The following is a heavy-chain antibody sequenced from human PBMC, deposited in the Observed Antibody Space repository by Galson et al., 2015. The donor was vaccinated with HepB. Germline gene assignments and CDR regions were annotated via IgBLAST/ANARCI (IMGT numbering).Heavy chain of an antibody. J-gene: IGHJ4*02. CDR3: ARDRRGVTRHFDY. CDR1: GFTFSSYS. D-gene: IGHD4-17*01. V-gene: IGHV3-21*01. Sequence: SLRLSCAASGFTFSSYSMNWVRQAPGKGLEWVSSISSSSSYIYYADSVKGRFTISRDNAKNSLYLQMNSLRAEDTAVYYCARDRRGVTRHFDYWGQGTLVTVSS. CDR2: ISSSSSYI.